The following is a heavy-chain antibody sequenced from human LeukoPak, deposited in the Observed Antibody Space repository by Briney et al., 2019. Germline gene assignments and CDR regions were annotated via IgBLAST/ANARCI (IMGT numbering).Heavy chain of an antibody. D-gene: IGHD3-22*01. CDR3: AKVKYSSGYEDDAFDI. J-gene: IGHJ3*02. CDR2: ITGTGGST. V-gene: IGHV3-23*01. CDR1: GFTFSSYA. Sequence: GGSLRLSCAASGFTFSSYAMSWVRQAPGKRLEWVSGITGTGGSTYYADSVKGRFTISRDNYKNTLYLQMNSLRAEDTAVYHCAKVKYSSGYEDDAFDIWGQGTMVTVSS.